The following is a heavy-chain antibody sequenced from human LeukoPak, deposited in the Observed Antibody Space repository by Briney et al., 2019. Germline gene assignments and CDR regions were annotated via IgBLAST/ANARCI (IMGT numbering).Heavy chain of an antibody. CDR1: GGSIGSYY. Sequence: SETLSLTCTVSGGSIGSYYWSWIRQPPGKGLEWIGYIYYSGSTNYNPSLKSRVTISVDTSKNQFSLKLSSVTAADTAVYYCARDLQSWGQGTLVTVSS. V-gene: IGHV4-59*01. CDR2: IYYSGST. J-gene: IGHJ5*02. CDR3: ARDLQS.